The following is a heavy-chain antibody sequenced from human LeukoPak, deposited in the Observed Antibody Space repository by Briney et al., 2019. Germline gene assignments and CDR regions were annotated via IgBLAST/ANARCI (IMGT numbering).Heavy chain of an antibody. CDR3: ARMGTNSSAWFAGYYYYYYMDV. CDR2: MYFSGST. D-gene: IGHD6-13*01. Sequence: PSETLSLTCTVSGGSVSSSFYYWGWIRQPPGKGLEWIGSMYFSGSTHYNPSLKSRVTISVDTSKNQFSLKLSAVTAADTALYYCARMGTNSSAWFAGYYYYYYMDVWGKGTTVTVSS. V-gene: IGHV4-39*01. CDR1: GGSVSSSFYY. J-gene: IGHJ6*03.